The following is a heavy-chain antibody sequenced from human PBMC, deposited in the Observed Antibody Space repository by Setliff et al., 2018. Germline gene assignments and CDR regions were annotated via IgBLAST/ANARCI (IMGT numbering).Heavy chain of an antibody. CDR1: GYTFTDYY. CDR2: VDPEDGET. V-gene: IGHV1-69-2*01. Sequence: VASVKVSCKASGYTFTDYYMHWVQQAPGKGLEWMGRVDPEDGETIYAEKFQGRVTITADTSTDTAYMELSSLRSEDTAVYYCATRPLKGFWSALDWFDPWGQGTLVTVSS. J-gene: IGHJ5*02. CDR3: ATRPLKGFWSALDWFDP. D-gene: IGHD3-3*01.